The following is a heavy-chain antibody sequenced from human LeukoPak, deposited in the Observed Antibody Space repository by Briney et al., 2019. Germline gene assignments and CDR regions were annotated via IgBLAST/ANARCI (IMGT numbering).Heavy chain of an antibody. CDR1: GFTFSSYG. Sequence: GGSLRLPCAASGFTFSSYGMHWVRQAPGKGLEWVAVIWYDGSNKYYADSVKGRFTISRDNSKNTLYLQMNSLRAEDTAVYYCARDPSRAYYYYMDVWGKGTTVTVSS. J-gene: IGHJ6*03. CDR2: IWYDGSNK. V-gene: IGHV3-33*01. CDR3: ARDPSRAYYYYMDV.